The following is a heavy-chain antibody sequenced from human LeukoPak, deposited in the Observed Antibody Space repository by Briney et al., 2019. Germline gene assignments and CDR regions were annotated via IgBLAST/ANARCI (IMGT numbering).Heavy chain of an antibody. J-gene: IGHJ6*03. CDR2: ISYDGSNK. D-gene: IGHD3-16*01. V-gene: IGHV3-30*03. CDR1: GFTFSSYG. CDR3: YVHHYYYYMDV. Sequence: GGSLRLSCAASGFTFSSYGMHWVRQAPGKGLEWVAVISYDGSNKYYADSVKGRFTISRDNAKNTLYLQINSLSAEDTAVYYCYVHHYYYYMDVWGKGTTVTVSS.